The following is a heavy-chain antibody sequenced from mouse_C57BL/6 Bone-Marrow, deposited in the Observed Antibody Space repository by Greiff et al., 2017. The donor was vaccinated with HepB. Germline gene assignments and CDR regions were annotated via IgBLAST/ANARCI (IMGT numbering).Heavy chain of an antibody. J-gene: IGHJ2*01. V-gene: IGHV5-9-1*02. CDR3: TRGYYGSSSDY. D-gene: IGHD1-1*01. Sequence: EVMLVESGEGLVKPGGSLKLSCAASGFTFSSYAMSWVRQTPEKRLEWVAYISSGGDYIYYADTVKGRFTISRDNARNTLYLQMSSLKSEDTAMYYCTRGYYGSSSDYWGQGTTLTVSS. CDR1: GFTFSSYA. CDR2: ISSGGDYI.